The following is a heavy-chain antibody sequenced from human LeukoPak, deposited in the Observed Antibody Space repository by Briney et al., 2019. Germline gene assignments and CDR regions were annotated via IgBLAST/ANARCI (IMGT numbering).Heavy chain of an antibody. V-gene: IGHV1-18*04. D-gene: IGHD3-10*01. CDR3: ASVTGYYGSGSLDAFDI. J-gene: IGHJ3*02. Sequence: ASVKVSCKASGYTFTSYGISWVRQAPGQGLEWMGWISAYNGNTNYAQKLQGRVTMTTDTSTSTAYMELRGLRSDDTAVYYCASVTGYYGSGSLDAFDIWGQGTMVTVSS. CDR1: GYTFTSYG. CDR2: ISAYNGNT.